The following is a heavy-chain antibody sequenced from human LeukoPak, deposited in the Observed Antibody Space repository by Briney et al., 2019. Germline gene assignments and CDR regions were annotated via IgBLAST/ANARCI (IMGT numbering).Heavy chain of an antibody. Sequence: ASVKVSCKASGYTFTSYYMHWVRQAPGQGLEWMGIINPSGGSTSYAQKFQGRVTMTRDTSTSTVYMELSSLRSEDTALYYCAKDKATHPRQWLVRNEFDYWGQGTLVTVSS. CDR3: AKDKATHPRQWLVRNEFDY. CDR1: GYTFTSYY. V-gene: IGHV1-46*01. D-gene: IGHD6-19*01. J-gene: IGHJ4*02. CDR2: INPSGGST.